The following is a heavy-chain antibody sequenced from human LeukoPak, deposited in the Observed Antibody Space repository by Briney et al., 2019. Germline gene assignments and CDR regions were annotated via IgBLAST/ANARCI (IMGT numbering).Heavy chain of an antibody. Sequence: ASVKVSCKASGYTFTSYDINWVRQATGQGLEWMGWMNPNSGNTGYAQKFQGRVTMTRNTSISTAYMEPSSLRSEDTAVYYCARGTVQPLLPGYWGQGTLVTASS. D-gene: IGHD2-21*02. CDR3: ARGTVQPLLPGY. J-gene: IGHJ4*02. V-gene: IGHV1-8*01. CDR1: GYTFTSYD. CDR2: MNPNSGNT.